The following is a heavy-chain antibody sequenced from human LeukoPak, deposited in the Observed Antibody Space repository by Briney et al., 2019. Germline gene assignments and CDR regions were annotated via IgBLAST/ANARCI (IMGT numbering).Heavy chain of an antibody. D-gene: IGHD1-26*01. V-gene: IGHV3-30*02. J-gene: IGHJ4*02. CDR2: IRYDGSNK. CDR1: GFTFSSYG. Sequence: QTGGSLRLSCAASGFTFSSYGMHWVRQAPGKGLEWVAFIRYDGSNKYYADSVKGRFTISRDNSKNTLYLQMNSLRAEDTAVYYCAKDASLYSGSRNYYFDYWGQGTLVTVSS. CDR3: AKDASLYSGSRNYYFDY.